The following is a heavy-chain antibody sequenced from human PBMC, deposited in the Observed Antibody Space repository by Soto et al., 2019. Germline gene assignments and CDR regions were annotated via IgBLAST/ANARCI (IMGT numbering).Heavy chain of an antibody. J-gene: IGHJ4*02. CDR3: AVVSGSLNY. V-gene: IGHV5-51*01. Sequence: GESLKICCKGSGFSFISDWIGWVRQMPGKGLEWMGIIYPGDSDTRYSPSFQGQVTISADKSISTAYLQWSSLKASDIAMYYCAVVSGSLNYWGQGTLVTVSS. CDR2: IYPGDSDT. D-gene: IGHD3-10*01. CDR1: GFSFISDW.